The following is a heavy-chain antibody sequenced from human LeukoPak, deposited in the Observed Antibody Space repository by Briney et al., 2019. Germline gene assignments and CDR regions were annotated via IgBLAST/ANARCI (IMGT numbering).Heavy chain of an antibody. V-gene: IGHV4-59*08. D-gene: IGHD1-26*01. Sequence: SETRSLTCTVSGDSISSYFWSWIRQPPGKGLEWIGYNSGSTNYNPSLKSRVTILLDRSKNQFSLKLSSVTAADTAVYYCARGRGYGGNYLRSFDIWGQGTMVTVSS. J-gene: IGHJ3*02. CDR3: ARGRGYGGNYLRSFDI. CDR2: NSGST. CDR1: GDSISSYF.